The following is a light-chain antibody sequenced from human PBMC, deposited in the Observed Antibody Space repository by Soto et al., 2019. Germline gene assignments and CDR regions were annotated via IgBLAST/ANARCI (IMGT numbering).Light chain of an antibody. CDR2: GAS. Sequence: ETVLTQSPGTLSLSPGERATLSCRASQSVSSSYLAWYQQKHGQAPRLLIYGASSRATGIPDRFSGSGSGTGFTLTISRLEPEDFAVYYCQQYGSAPPSWTFGQGTKVEIK. CDR1: QSVSSSY. CDR3: QQYGSAPPSWT. J-gene: IGKJ1*01. V-gene: IGKV3-20*01.